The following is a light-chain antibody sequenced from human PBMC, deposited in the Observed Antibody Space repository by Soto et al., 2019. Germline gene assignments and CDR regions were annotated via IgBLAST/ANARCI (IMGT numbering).Light chain of an antibody. CDR1: SSNIGAGYD. V-gene: IGLV1-40*01. CDR2: GNS. CDR3: QSYDSSLSGSI. J-gene: IGLJ2*01. Sequence: QSVLTQPPSVSGAPGQRVPISCTGSSSNIGAGYDVHWYQQLPGTAPKILIYGNSNRPSGVPDRFSGSKSGTSASLAITGLQAEDEAYYYCQSYDSSLSGSIFGGGTKLTVL.